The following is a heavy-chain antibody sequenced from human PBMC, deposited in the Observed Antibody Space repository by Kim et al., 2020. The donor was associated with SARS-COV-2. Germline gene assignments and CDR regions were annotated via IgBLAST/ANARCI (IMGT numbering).Heavy chain of an antibody. CDR3: ARGSGEQGL. D-gene: IGHD4-17*01. V-gene: IGHV3-21*01. J-gene: IGHJ4*02. CDR2: SYI. Sequence: SYIYYADSVKGRFMIYRENAKNALYLQMNSLRAEDTAVYYCARGSGEQGLWGQGTLVTVSS.